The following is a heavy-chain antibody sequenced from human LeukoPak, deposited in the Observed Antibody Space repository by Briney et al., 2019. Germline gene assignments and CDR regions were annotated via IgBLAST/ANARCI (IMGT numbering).Heavy chain of an antibody. CDR3: ARQASSAWYPDH. J-gene: IGHJ4*02. D-gene: IGHD6-19*01. Sequence: SVNVSCKTSGYTFTGNYLQWVRHPPGQGREWMGWTNANRSNTNYTQKLQGRVTMTRDTSVTTAYMELSRLTSADTSVYYGARQASSAWYPDHWGQGTLVTVSS. CDR1: GYTFTGNY. CDR2: TNANRSNT. V-gene: IGHV1-2*02.